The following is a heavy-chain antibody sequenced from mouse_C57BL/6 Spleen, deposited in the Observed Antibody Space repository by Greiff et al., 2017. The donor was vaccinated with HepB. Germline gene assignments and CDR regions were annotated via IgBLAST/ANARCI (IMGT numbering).Heavy chain of an antibody. CDR3: AREGAPSYYGSSYWYFDV. J-gene: IGHJ1*03. V-gene: IGHV1-64*01. CDR1: GYTFTSYW. D-gene: IGHD1-1*01. Sequence: QVQLQQPGAELVKPGASVKLSCKASGYTFTSYWMHWVKQRPGQGLEWIGMIHPNSGSTNYNEKFKSKATLTVDKSSSTAYMQLSSLTSEDSAVYYCAREGAPSYYGSSYWYFDVWGTGTTVTVSS. CDR2: IHPNSGST.